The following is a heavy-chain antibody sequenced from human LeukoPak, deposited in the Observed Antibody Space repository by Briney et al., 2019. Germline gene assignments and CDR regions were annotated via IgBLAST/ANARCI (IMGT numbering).Heavy chain of an antibody. CDR1: GFTFSDYY. J-gene: IGHJ4*02. V-gene: IGHV3-11*04. CDR2: ISSSGSTI. D-gene: IGHD3-3*01. Sequence: GGSLRLSCAASGFTFSDYYMSWIRQAPGKGLEWVSYISSSGSTIYYADSVKGRFTISRDNAKNSLYLQMNSLRAEDTAVYYCARDSRYYDFWSGYPPPDYWGRGTLVTVSS. CDR3: ARDSRYYDFWSGYPPPDY.